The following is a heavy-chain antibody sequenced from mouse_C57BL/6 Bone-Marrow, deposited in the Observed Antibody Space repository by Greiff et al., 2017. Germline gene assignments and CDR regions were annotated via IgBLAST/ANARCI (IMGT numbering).Heavy chain of an antibody. D-gene: IGHD1-1*01. CDR3: ASNYYGSSYFYWYFDG. Sequence: QVQLQQPGAELVKPGASVKLSCKASGYTFTNYWMHWVKQRPGQGLEWIGMIHPNSGSTNSNQKFKGKATLTVDKSSSTAYMQLSSLTSEDSEVYYGASNYYGSSYFYWYFDGWGKGTTVTVSS. CDR1: GYTFTNYW. V-gene: IGHV1-64*01. CDR2: IHPNSGST. J-gene: IGHJ1*03.